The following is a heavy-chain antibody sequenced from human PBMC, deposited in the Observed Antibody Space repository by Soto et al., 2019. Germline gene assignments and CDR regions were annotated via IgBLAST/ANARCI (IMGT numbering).Heavy chain of an antibody. D-gene: IGHD5-18*01. Sequence: ASVKVSCKASGGSFTYTLSWVRQAPGQGLEWMGGIIPIFGTANYAQKFQGRVTITADESTKTAYMELSTLRSEDTAVYYCARLHSHGTYGMDVWGQGTTVTVSS. CDR3: ARLHSHGTYGMDV. CDR2: IIPIFGTA. J-gene: IGHJ6*02. V-gene: IGHV1-69*13. CDR1: GGSFTYT.